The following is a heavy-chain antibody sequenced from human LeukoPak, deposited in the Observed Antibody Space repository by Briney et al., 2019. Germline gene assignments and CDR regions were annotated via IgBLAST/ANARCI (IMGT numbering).Heavy chain of an antibody. V-gene: IGHV3-23*01. D-gene: IGHD1-1*01. Sequence: GSLRLSCAASGFTFSTYAMSWVRQAPGRGLEWVSSISGSHNTTYYADSVKGRFTISRDNAKNSLYLQMNSLRAEDTAVYYCANTKQFEYWGQGTLVTVSS. CDR2: ISGSHNTT. CDR3: ANTKQFEY. CDR1: GFTFSTYA. J-gene: IGHJ4*02.